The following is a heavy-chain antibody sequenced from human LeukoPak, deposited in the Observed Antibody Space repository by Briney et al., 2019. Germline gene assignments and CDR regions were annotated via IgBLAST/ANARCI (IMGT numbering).Heavy chain of an antibody. CDR1: GGSFSGYY. J-gene: IGHJ3*02. CDR3: ARVTGGYTHAFDI. Sequence: PSETLSLTCAVYGGSFSGYYWSWIRQPPGKGLEWIGEINHSGSTNYNPSLKSRVTISVDTSKNQFSLKLSSVTAADTAVYYCARVTGGYTHAFDIWGQGTMVTVSS. D-gene: IGHD2-21*02. CDR2: INHSGST. V-gene: IGHV4-34*01.